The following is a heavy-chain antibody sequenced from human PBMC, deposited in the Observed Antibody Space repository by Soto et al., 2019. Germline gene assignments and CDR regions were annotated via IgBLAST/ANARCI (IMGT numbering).Heavy chain of an antibody. V-gene: IGHV5-51*03. CDR3: ARRARGNWAFDY. D-gene: IGHD3-16*01. CDR2: IYAGDSDT. J-gene: IGHJ4*02. CDR1: GYSFTNYW. Sequence: EVHLVQSGAEMKKPGESLKISCEGSGYSFTNYWIGWVRQMPGKGLEWMGIIYAGDSDTRYSPSFQGQVTFSADKSISTAYLQWSSLKASDTAIYFCARRARGNWAFDYWGQGTLVTVSS.